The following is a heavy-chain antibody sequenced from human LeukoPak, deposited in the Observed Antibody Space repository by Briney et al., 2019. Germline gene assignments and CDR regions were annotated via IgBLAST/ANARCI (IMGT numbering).Heavy chain of an antibody. CDR1: GDSLSRNSAA. CDR2: RDYMSKCYN. Sequence: SQTLSLTRAISGDSLSRNSAACNWIRHSPSRGLEWLGWRDYMSKCYNDYPLFVKSRITINQATSKNDFLIQMYSLLPEDTPLYYCARDGAPDYGSNSGWYFDLWGRGTLVTVSS. D-gene: IGHD4-23*01. CDR3: ARDGAPDYGSNSGWYFDL. V-gene: IGHV6-1*01. J-gene: IGHJ2*01.